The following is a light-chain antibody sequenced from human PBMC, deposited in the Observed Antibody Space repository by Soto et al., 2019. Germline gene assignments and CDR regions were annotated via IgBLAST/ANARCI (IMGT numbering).Light chain of an antibody. Sequence: QSALTQPASVSGSPGQSITISCTGTSSDVGGYNYVSWYQQHPGKAPKLMIYDVSNRPSGVSNRFSGSKSGNTASLTISVLQAEDEADYYCSSYTGSSTYVVFGGGTKLTVL. CDR1: SSDVGGYNY. CDR2: DVS. V-gene: IGLV2-14*01. J-gene: IGLJ2*01. CDR3: SSYTGSSTYVV.